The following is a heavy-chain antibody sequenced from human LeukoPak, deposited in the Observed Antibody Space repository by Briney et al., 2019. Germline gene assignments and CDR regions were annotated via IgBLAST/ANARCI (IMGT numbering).Heavy chain of an antibody. CDR3: ARDDGRYYFDY. Sequence: PGGSLRLFCAASGFTVSSNYMSWVRQAPGKGLEWVSVIYSGGSTYYADSVKGRFTISRDNSKNTLYLQMNSLRAEDTAVYYCARDDGRYYFDYWGQGTLVTVTS. CDR2: IYSGGST. CDR1: GFTVSSNY. V-gene: IGHV3-53*01. J-gene: IGHJ4*02. D-gene: IGHD1-1*01.